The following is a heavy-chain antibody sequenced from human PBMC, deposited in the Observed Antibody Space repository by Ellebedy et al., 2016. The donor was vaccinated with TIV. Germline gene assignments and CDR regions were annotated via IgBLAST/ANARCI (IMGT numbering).Heavy chain of an antibody. Sequence: GESLKISYAASGFMIKSHALNWVRQAPGKGLEWVATLSFDGSNEYYADSVKGRFTISRDISKNTLYLEMSSLTTEDTAVYYCARGALVVPAAHFDHWGQGTPVTVSS. CDR2: LSFDGSNE. CDR3: ARGALVVPAAHFDH. J-gene: IGHJ4*02. CDR1: GFMIKSHA. D-gene: IGHD2-2*01. V-gene: IGHV3-30-3*01.